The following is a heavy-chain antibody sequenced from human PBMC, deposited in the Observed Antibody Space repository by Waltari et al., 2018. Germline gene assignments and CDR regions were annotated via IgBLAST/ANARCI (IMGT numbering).Heavy chain of an antibody. CDR3: ARSYNWNYRWFDP. V-gene: IGHV4-39*01. Sequence: QLQLQESGPGLVKPSETLSLTCTVSGGSLSSSSYYWGWIRQPPGKGLEWIGSIYYSGSTYYNPSLKSRVTISVDTSKNQFSLKLSSVTAADTAVYYCARSYNWNYRWFDPWGQGTLVTVSS. J-gene: IGHJ5*02. D-gene: IGHD1-7*01. CDR1: GGSLSSSSYY. CDR2: IYYSGST.